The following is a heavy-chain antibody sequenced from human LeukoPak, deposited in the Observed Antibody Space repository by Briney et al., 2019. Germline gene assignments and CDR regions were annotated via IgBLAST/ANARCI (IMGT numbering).Heavy chain of an antibody. CDR2: IHYTGST. CDR3: ARVEEGYGSGRRENYYYYYMDV. D-gene: IGHD3-10*01. CDR1: GGSFSAYY. V-gene: IGHV4-59*01. Sequence: SETLSLTCAVYGGSFSAYYWSWIRQPPGKGLEWIGYIHYTGSTNYNPSLKSRVTISVDTSKNQFSLKLSSVTAADTAVYYCARVEEGYGSGRRENYYYYYMDVWGKGTTVTISS. J-gene: IGHJ6*03.